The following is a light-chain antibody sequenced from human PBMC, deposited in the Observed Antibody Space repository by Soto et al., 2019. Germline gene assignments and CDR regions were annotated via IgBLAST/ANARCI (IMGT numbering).Light chain of an antibody. CDR3: LQYNNWPPWT. V-gene: IGKV3-15*01. Sequence: EIAMTQSPATLSVSPGESATLSCRASLSVGVNLAWYQQKPGQAPRLLIFGPSVRATGVPARFRGSGSGTEFTLTLSTLQSEDSAVYYCLQYNNWPPWTFGQGTKVEIK. J-gene: IGKJ1*01. CDR1: LSVGVN. CDR2: GPS.